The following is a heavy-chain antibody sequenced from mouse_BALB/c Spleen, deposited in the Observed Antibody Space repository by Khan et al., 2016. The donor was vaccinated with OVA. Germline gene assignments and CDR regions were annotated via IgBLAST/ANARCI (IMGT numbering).Heavy chain of an antibody. Sequence: QVQLKQSGPGLVAPSQSLSITCTVSGFSLSRYNIHWVRQPPGKGLEWLGMIWGGGGTDYNSTLKSRLNIRKDNSKSQVLLQMNSLQTDDTAIYYCARAYYRYDGYYVMDYWGQGTSVTVSS. CDR3: ARAYYRYDGYYVMDY. CDR2: IWGGGGT. D-gene: IGHD2-14*01. J-gene: IGHJ4*01. CDR1: GFSLSRYN. V-gene: IGHV2-6-4*01.